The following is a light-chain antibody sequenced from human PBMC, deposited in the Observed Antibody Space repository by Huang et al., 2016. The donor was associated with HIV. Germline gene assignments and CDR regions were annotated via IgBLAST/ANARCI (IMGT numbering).Light chain of an antibody. CDR3: QQSYSFPRT. Sequence: DIQMTQSPSSLYASVGDRVTISCRASQSISAYLNWYQNRPGRAPKLLIYATSDLQGGVPSRFSGSRSGTQFTLTISSLQPEDFATYYCQQSYSFPRTFGQGTKLDIK. J-gene: IGKJ2*01. CDR1: QSISAY. V-gene: IGKV1-39*01. CDR2: ATS.